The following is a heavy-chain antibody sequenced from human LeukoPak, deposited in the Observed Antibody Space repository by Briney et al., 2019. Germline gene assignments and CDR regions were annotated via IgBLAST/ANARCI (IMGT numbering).Heavy chain of an antibody. Sequence: GGSLRLSCAASEFTFSSYEMNWVRQAPGKGLEWVSYISSSGSTIYYADFVKGRFTVSRDNAKKSLYLQMNSLRAEDTAIYYCATYYYDSSAQRGDDAFDIWGQGTMVTVSS. CDR2: ISSSGSTI. J-gene: IGHJ3*02. V-gene: IGHV3-48*03. CDR3: ATYYYDSSAQRGDDAFDI. D-gene: IGHD3-22*01. CDR1: EFTFSSYE.